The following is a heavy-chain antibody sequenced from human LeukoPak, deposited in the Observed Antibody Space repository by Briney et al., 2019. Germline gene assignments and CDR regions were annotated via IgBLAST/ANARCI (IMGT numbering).Heavy chain of an antibody. CDR3: ARQLWFGEYHFDY. V-gene: IGHV4-39*01. D-gene: IGHD3-10*01. J-gene: IGHJ4*02. CDR2: TYYRGST. CDR1: GGSISSSSYY. Sequence: SETLSLTCTVSGGSISSSSYYWGWIRQPPGKGLEWIGSTYYRGSTYYNPSLQSRVTISVDTSKSQFSLNLNSVTAADTAVYYCARQLWFGEYHFDYWGQGTLVTVSS.